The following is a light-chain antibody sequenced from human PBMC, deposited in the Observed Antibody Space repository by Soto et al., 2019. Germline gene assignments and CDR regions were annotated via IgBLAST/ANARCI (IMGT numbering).Light chain of an antibody. Sequence: DIQMTQSPSTLSGSVGDRVTITCRASQTISSWLAWYQQKPGKAPKLLIYKASTLKSGVPSRFSGSGSGTECTLTLSRLQPDDFATYYCQHYNSYSEACGQGTKVELK. CDR3: QHYNSYSEA. CDR1: QTISSW. V-gene: IGKV1-5*03. CDR2: KAS. J-gene: IGKJ1*01.